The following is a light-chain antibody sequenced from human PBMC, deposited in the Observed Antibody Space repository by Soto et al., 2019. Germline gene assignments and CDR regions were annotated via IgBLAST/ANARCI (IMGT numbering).Light chain of an antibody. Sequence: EIVLTHSPATLSLSPGERATLSCRASQSVSSYLAWYQQKPGQAPRLLIYDASNMATGIPARFSGSGSGTDFTLTISSLEPEDFAVYYCQQRSNWPPGFGPGTKVDIK. CDR1: QSVSSY. V-gene: IGKV3-11*01. CDR2: DAS. J-gene: IGKJ3*01. CDR3: QQRSNWPPG.